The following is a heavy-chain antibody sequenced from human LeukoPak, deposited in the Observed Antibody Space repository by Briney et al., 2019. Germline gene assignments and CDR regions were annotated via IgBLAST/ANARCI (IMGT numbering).Heavy chain of an antibody. CDR1: GFTFSSYG. J-gene: IGHJ4*02. CDR2: IRYDGSNR. V-gene: IGHV3-30*02. D-gene: IGHD4-11*01. CDR3: AKGGTLQDGFDY. Sequence: PGGSLRLSCAASGFTFSSYGMHWVRQAPGKGLEWVAFIRYDGSNRYYADSVKGRFTISRDNSKNTLYLQMNSLRAEDTAVYYCAKGGTLQDGFDYWGQGTLVTVSS.